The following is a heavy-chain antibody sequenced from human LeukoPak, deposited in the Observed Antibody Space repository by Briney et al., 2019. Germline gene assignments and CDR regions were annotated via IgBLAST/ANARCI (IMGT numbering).Heavy chain of an antibody. CDR3: ARVVAAAETYYYYYYMDV. J-gene: IGHJ6*03. V-gene: IGHV1-18*01. CDR2: ISAYNGNT. CDR1: GYTFTSYG. Sequence: GASVKVPCKASGYTFTSYGISWVRQAPGQGLEWMGWISAYNGNTNYAQKLQGRVTMTTDTSTSTAYMELRSLRSDDTAVYYCARVVAAAETYYYYYYMDVWGKGTTVTISS. D-gene: IGHD6-13*01.